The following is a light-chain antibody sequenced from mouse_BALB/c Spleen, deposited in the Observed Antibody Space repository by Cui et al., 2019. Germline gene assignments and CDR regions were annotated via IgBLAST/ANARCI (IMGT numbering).Light chain of an antibody. CDR1: SSVSSSY. J-gene: IGKJ5*01. CDR2: STS. Sequence: QIVLTQSPAIMSASPGEKVTLTCSASSSVSSSYLYWYQQKPGSSPKLWIYSTSNLASGVPARFSGSGSGTSYSLKISSMEAEDAASYFCHQWSSYPLTFGAGTKLELK. CDR3: HQWSSYPLT. V-gene: IGKV4-79*01.